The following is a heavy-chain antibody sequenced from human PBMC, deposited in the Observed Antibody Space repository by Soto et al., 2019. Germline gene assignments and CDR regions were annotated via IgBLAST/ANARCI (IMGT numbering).Heavy chain of an antibody. CDR2: IVVGSGAT. CDR1: GFTFTSSA. D-gene: IGHD3-3*01. V-gene: IGHV1-58*01. Sequence: SVKVSCKASGFTFTSSAVQWVRQTRGQRLEWIGWIVVGSGATTYAQKFQERVTITRDMSTSTVHMELSSLRSDDTAVYYCARDFGSDLSVTGAVFVSLGQGPLVIV. J-gene: IGHJ4*02. CDR3: ARDFGSDLSVTGAVFVS.